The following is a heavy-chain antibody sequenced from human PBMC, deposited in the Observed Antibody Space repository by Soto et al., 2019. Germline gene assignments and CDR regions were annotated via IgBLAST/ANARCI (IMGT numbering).Heavy chain of an antibody. Sequence: GGSLRLSCAASGFTVSSNYMSWVRQAPGKGLEWVSVIYSGGSTYYADSVKGRFTISRDNSKNTLYLQMNSLRAEDTAVYYCARESTDCGGDCYYDYWGQGTLVTVSS. V-gene: IGHV3-53*01. J-gene: IGHJ4*02. D-gene: IGHD2-21*02. CDR3: ARESTDCGGDCYYDY. CDR2: IYSGGST. CDR1: GFTVSSNY.